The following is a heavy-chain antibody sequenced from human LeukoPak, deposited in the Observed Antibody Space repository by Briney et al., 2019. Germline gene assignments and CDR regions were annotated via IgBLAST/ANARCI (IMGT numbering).Heavy chain of an antibody. CDR1: GFTFSSYA. J-gene: IGHJ4*02. Sequence: QSGGSLRLSCAASGFTFSSYAMSWVRQAPGKGLEWVSSISGSGGSTYYADSVKGRFTISRDNSKKTLYLQMNSLRAEDTAVYYCAKSPAANRFYFDYWGPGTLGTVSS. D-gene: IGHD6-13*01. CDR3: AKSPAANRFYFDY. CDR2: ISGSGGST. V-gene: IGHV3-23*01.